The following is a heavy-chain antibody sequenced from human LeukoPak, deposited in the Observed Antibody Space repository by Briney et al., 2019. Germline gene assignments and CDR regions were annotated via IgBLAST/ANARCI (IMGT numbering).Heavy chain of an antibody. J-gene: IGHJ2*01. CDR3: ASPSGHM. Sequence: GGSLRLSCAVSGFTVGSNYMTWVRLAPGKGLEYVSVIYGGDATHYADSVKGRFTISRDNYKNTVYLQMNNLRYEDTATYYCASPSGHMWGRGTPVTVSS. D-gene: IGHD2-21*01. CDR1: GFTVGSNY. V-gene: IGHV3-66*01. CDR2: IYGGDAT.